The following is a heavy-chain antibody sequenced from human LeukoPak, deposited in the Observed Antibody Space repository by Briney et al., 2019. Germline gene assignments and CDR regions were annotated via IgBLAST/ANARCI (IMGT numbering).Heavy chain of an antibody. CDR1: GGTFSCYA. CDR3: AREGCTNGVCYDFDY. CDR2: IIPIFGTA. Sequence: ASVKVSCKASGGTFSCYAISWVRQAPGQGLEWMGGIIPIFGTANYAQKFQGRVTITTDESTSTAYMELSSLRSEDTAVYYCAREGCTNGVCYDFDYWGQGTLVTVSS. D-gene: IGHD2-8*01. V-gene: IGHV1-69*05. J-gene: IGHJ4*02.